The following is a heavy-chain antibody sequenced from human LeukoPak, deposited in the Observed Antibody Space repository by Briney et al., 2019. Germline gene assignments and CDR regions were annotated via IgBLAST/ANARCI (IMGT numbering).Heavy chain of an antibody. J-gene: IGHJ4*02. CDR1: GFTFSAYS. V-gene: IGHV3-21*06. CDR2: INRGSNHI. Sequence: GGSLRLSCAASGFTFSAYSMSWVRQAPGKGLGWVSSINRGSNHIYYADAVKGRFTISRDNAKNSLYLQMNSLRAEDTAIYYCARDSSGWSRDYWGQGTLVAVSS. D-gene: IGHD6-19*01. CDR3: ARDSSGWSRDY.